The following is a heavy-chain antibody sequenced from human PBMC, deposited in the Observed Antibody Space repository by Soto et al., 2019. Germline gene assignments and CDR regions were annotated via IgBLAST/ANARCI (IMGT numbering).Heavy chain of an antibody. D-gene: IGHD3-22*01. J-gene: IGHJ5*02. V-gene: IGHV1-69*13. CDR1: GGTFSSYA. CDR2: IIPIFGTA. CDR3: ARVISSGTWGGWFDP. Sequence: SVNVSCKASGGTFSSYAISWVRQAPGQGLELMGGIIPIFGTANYAQKFQGRVTITAXXXXXXAXIXLXXXXSEXTAVYYCARVISSGTWGGWFDPWGQGTLVTVSS.